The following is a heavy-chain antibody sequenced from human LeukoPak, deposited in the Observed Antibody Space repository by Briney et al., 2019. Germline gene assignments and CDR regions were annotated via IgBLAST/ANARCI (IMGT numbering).Heavy chain of an antibody. V-gene: IGHV4-59*01. CDR3: ARGLTSYDILTGNRFDP. J-gene: IGHJ5*02. D-gene: IGHD3-9*01. CDR1: GGSISSYY. CDR2: IYYSGST. Sequence: PSETLSLTCTVSGGSISSYYWSWIRQPPGKGLEWIGYIYYSGSTNYNPSLKSRVTISVDTSKNQFSLKLSSVTAADTAVYYCARGLTSYDILTGNRFDPWGQGTLVTVSS.